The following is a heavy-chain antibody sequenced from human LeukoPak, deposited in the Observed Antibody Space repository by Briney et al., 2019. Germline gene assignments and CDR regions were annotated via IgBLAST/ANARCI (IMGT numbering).Heavy chain of an antibody. Sequence: SEALSLTCTVSGDSFSSYHWSWLRQPPGKGLEWIGYISSSGSTSYNPSLETRLTISVDTSKNQFSLKLSSVTAADTAVYYCARVGRGDHTWGSYYCDHWGQGTLVSVSS. V-gene: IGHV4-59*01. D-gene: IGHD3-16*01. CDR2: ISSSGST. CDR3: ARVGRGDHTWGSYYCDH. J-gene: IGHJ4*02. CDR1: GDSFSSYH.